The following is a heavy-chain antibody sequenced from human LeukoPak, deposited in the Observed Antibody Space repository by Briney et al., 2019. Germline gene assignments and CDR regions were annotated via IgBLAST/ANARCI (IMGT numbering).Heavy chain of an antibody. CDR2: IFPGDSDT. V-gene: IGHV5-51*01. D-gene: IGHD3-16*01. CDR1: GNSITTYW. Sequence: HGESLKISCKASGNSITTYWIGWVRQKPGKGLEWMGLIFPGDSDTKYSPSFQGHVIISADKSISTAYLQWSSLKASDTAMYFCATYFAGAETFDIWGQGTLVTVSS. J-gene: IGHJ3*02. CDR3: ATYFAGAETFDI.